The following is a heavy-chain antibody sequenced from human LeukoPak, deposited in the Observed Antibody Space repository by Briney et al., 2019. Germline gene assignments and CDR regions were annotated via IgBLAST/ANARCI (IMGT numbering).Heavy chain of an antibody. D-gene: IGHD3-3*01. V-gene: IGHV4-59*01. CDR3: GRFSDFWSGYYRHDASDI. Sequence: PSETLSLTCNVSGGSISSWFWNWIRQPPGKGLEWIGYIYHSGTTKYNPSLKSRVTISIDTSKNQFSLRLSSVTAAETAVYYCGRFSDFWSGYYRHDASDIWGQGTTVTVSS. CDR1: GGSISSWF. CDR2: IYHSGTT. J-gene: IGHJ3*02.